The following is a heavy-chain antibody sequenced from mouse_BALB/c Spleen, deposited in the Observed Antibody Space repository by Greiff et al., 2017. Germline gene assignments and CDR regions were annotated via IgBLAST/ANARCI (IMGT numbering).Heavy chain of an antibody. V-gene: IGHV3-8*02. D-gene: IGHD1-1*01. CDR2: ISYSGST. CDR1: GDSITSGY. Sequence: EVKLMESGPSLVKPSQTLSLTCSVTGDSITSGYWNWIRKFPGNKLEYMGYISYSGSTYYNPSLKSRISITRDTSKNQYYLQLNSVTTEDTATYYCARFYYYGSSYDYWGQGTTLTVSS. J-gene: IGHJ2*01. CDR3: ARFYYYGSSYDY.